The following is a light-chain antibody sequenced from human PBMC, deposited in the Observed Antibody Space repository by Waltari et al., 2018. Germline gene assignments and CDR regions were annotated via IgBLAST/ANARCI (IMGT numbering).Light chain of an antibody. Sequence: DIQMTQSPSSVSASVGDRVTITCRASQGISSWLAWCQQKPGKAPKLLIYAASSLQSGVPSRFSGRGSGTDFTLTISSLQPEDFATYYCQQANSFPFTFGPGTKVDIK. CDR3: QQANSFPFT. CDR1: QGISSW. J-gene: IGKJ3*01. V-gene: IGKV1-12*02. CDR2: AAS.